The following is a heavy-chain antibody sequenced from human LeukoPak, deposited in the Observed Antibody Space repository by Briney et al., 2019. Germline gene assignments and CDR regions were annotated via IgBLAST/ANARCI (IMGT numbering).Heavy chain of an antibody. Sequence: ASVKVSCKASGYTFTSYGISWVRQAPGRGLEWMGWMNPNSGNTGYAQKFQGRVTITRNTSISTAYMELSSLRSEDTAVYYCARAYGGNVDYYYYYMDVWGKGTTVTVSS. V-gene: IGHV1-8*03. CDR2: MNPNSGNT. CDR3: ARAYGGNVDYYYYYMDV. J-gene: IGHJ6*03. CDR1: GYTFTSYG. D-gene: IGHD4-23*01.